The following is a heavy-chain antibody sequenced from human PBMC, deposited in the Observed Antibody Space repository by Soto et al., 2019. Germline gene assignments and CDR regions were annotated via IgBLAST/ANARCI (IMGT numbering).Heavy chain of an antibody. J-gene: IGHJ4*02. Sequence: LILSWSASGFTFGTYGIGWVRQAPGKGLEWVSTITGGNTYYAASVKGRFTISRDNSKNTLYLQMSSLRAEDTALYYCAKDKERGGYDSDFDSWGQGTLVTVSS. D-gene: IGHD3-3*01. CDR3: AKDKERGGYDSDFDS. V-gene: IGHV3-23*01. CDR1: GFTFGTYG. CDR2: ITGGNT.